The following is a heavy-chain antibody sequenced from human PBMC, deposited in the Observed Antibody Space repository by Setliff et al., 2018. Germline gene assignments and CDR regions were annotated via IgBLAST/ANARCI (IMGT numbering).Heavy chain of an antibody. CDR3: ATVAPGVDYFDY. V-gene: IGHV3-73*01. D-gene: IGHD6-19*01. J-gene: IGHJ4*02. Sequence: PGESLKISCAASGFTFSGSAMHWVRQASGKGLEWIGRIRSKANTYVTAYGASVKGRFTISRDDSKNTAYLQMNSLKTEDTAVYYCATVAPGVDYFDYWGQGTLVTVSS. CDR1: GFTFSGSA. CDR2: IRSKANTYVT.